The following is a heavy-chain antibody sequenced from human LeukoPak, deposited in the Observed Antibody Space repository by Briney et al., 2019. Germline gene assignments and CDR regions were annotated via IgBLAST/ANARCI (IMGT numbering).Heavy chain of an antibody. CDR3: ARVSMTAVSYYFDD. D-gene: IGHD4-11*01. J-gene: IGHJ4*02. CDR1: GGSIRSYY. CDR2: IYYSGST. V-gene: IGHV4-59*01. Sequence: SETLSLTCTVSGGSIRSYYWSWIRQPPGKGLEWIGYIYYSGSTNYNPSLKGRVTISVDTSKNQFSLKLSSVTAADTAVYYCARVSMTAVSYYFDDWGQGTLVTVSS.